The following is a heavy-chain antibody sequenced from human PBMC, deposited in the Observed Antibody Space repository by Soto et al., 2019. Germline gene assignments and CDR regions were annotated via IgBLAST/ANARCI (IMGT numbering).Heavy chain of an antibody. CDR2: IYYSGSA. V-gene: IGHV4-61*01. J-gene: IGHJ6*02. D-gene: IGHD3-10*01. CDR1: GHSVTSVSDY. CDR3: ARGVGFGYYYYHMDL. Sequence: PSETLSLTCTVSGHSVTSVSDYWSWIRQPPGKGLEWIGYIYYSGSADYNPSLGSRVTISIDTSKNQFSLKLTSVTAADTAVYYCARGVGFGYYYYHMDLWGQGTTVTVSS.